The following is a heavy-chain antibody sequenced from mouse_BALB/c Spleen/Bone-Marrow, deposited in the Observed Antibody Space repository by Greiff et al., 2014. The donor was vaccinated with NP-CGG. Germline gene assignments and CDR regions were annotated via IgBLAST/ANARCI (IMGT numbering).Heavy chain of an antibody. CDR1: GYTFTSYW. CDR2: INPSTGYT. V-gene: IGHV1-7*01. CDR3: ARGTVVAYYYAMDY. D-gene: IGHD1-1*01. Sequence: QVQLQQSGAELAKPGASVKMSCKASGYTFTSYWMHWVKQRPGQGLEWIGCINPSTGYTEYNQKFKDKATLTADKSSSTAYMQLSSLTSEDSAVYYCARGTVVAYYYAMDYWGQGTSVTVSS. J-gene: IGHJ4*01.